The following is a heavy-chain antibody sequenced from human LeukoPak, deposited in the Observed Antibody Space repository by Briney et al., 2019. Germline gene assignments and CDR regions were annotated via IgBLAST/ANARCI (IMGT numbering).Heavy chain of an antibody. Sequence: PGGSLRLSCAASEFTVSSDYMTWVRQAPGKGLEWVSVLYSDGSAYYADSVKDRFTIPRDNSKNTLYLQMNSLRAEDTAVYYCARGHCSSISCSTYNYYGMDVWGQGTTVTVSS. J-gene: IGHJ6*02. CDR2: LYSDGSA. CDR1: EFTVSSDY. V-gene: IGHV3-66*01. D-gene: IGHD2-2*02. CDR3: ARGHCSSISCSTYNYYGMDV.